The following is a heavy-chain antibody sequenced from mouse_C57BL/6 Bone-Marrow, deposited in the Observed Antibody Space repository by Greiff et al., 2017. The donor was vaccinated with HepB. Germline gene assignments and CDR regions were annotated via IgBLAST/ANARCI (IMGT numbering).Heavy chain of an antibody. Sequence: QVQLQQPGAELVKPGASVKLSCKASGYTFTSYWMQWVKQRPGQGLEWIGEIDPSDSYTNYNQKFKGKATLTVDTSSSTAYMQLSSLTSEDSAVYYCARSGVYDGYSGAYWGQGTLVTVSA. CDR1: GYTFTSYW. CDR2: IDPSDSYT. D-gene: IGHD2-3*01. J-gene: IGHJ3*01. CDR3: ARSGVYDGYSGAY. V-gene: IGHV1-50*01.